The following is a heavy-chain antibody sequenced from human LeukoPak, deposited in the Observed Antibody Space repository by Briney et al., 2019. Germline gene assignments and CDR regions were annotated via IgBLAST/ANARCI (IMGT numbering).Heavy chain of an antibody. V-gene: IGHV4-59*01. Sequence: SETLSLTCTVFGDSMGTYHWSWIRQPPGKGLEWIGNIYYSGSTKYDPSLKSRVTMSIDTSKNQFSLKLTSVTAADTAVYYCARVRNWSGYNALDCWGQGTLVTVSS. D-gene: IGHD3-3*01. CDR3: ARVRNWSGYNALDC. J-gene: IGHJ4*02. CDR2: IYYSGST. CDR1: GDSMGTYH.